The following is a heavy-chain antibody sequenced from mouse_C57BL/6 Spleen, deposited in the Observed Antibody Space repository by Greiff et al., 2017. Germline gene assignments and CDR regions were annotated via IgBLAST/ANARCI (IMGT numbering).Heavy chain of an antibody. D-gene: IGHD1-1*01. CDR1: GFTFSDYY. Sequence: EVMLVESEGGLVQPGSSMKLSCTASGFTFSDYYMAWVRQVPEKGLEWVANINYDGSSTYYLDSLKSRFIISRDNAKNILYLQMSSLKSEDTATYYCAREGVYYYGSSYCWYFDVWGTGTTVTVSS. CDR2: INYDGSST. V-gene: IGHV5-16*01. CDR3: AREGVYYYGSSYCWYFDV. J-gene: IGHJ1*03.